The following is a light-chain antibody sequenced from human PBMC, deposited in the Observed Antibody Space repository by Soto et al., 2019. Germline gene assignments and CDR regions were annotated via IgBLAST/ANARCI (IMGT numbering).Light chain of an antibody. Sequence: DIVLTQSPGTLSLSPGERATLSCRASETVSSSFLAWYQQKPGQAPRLLIYGASTRATGIPDRFSGSGSGNDFTLTISRLEPEDLGVYYCQQYDRSAWTFGQGTKVEVK. CDR3: QQYDRSAWT. V-gene: IGKV3-20*01. CDR1: ETVSSSF. CDR2: GAS. J-gene: IGKJ1*01.